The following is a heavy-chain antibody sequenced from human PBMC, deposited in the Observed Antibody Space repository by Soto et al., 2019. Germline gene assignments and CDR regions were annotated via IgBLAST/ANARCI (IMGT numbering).Heavy chain of an antibody. CDR2: IFHGGNT. Sequence: SETLSLTCGGSGFFISSGNYWGWIRKPPGKGLEWIGSIFHGGNTYYNPSLKSRVTISVDMSKNQFSLKLNSVTAADTAVYYCARARWYDAFDVWGQGTVVTVSS. J-gene: IGHJ3*01. CDR1: GFFISSGNY. CDR3: ARARWYDAFDV. D-gene: IGHD2-15*01. V-gene: IGHV4-38-2*01.